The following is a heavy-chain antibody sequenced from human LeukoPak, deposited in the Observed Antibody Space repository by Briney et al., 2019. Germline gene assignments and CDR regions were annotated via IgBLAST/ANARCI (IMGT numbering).Heavy chain of an antibody. V-gene: IGHV4-39*01. CDR1: GDSISSSSYY. D-gene: IGHD6-13*01. Sequence: SETLSLTCTVSGDSISSSSYYWGWIRQPPGKGLEWIGSIYYSGSIYYNPSLKSRVTISIDTSKNQFSLRLTSVTAADAAVYSCARQRIAAADPKLNWFDPWGQGTLVTVSS. CDR3: ARQRIAAADPKLNWFDP. J-gene: IGHJ5*02. CDR2: IYYSGSI.